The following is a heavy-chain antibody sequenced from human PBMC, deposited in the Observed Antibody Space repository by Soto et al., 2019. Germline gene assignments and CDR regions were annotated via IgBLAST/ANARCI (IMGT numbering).Heavy chain of an antibody. J-gene: IGHJ5*02. CDR3: ARGTLIGSSTRNWFDP. D-gene: IGHD3-10*01. CDR2: IYHNGRT. V-gene: IGHV4-4*02. Sequence: QVHLEESGPGLVRPSGTLALICNVSGIPISSYDWWTWVRQTPGKGMEWIGEIYHNGRTNYNPSLNSPVSLSVDKSKNQFSLNLQSLTAADTAVYYCARGTLIGSSTRNWFDPWGPGTQVTVSS. CDR1: GIPISSYDW.